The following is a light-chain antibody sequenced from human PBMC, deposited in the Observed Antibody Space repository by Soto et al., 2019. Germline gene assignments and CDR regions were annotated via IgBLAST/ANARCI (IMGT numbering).Light chain of an antibody. CDR1: SSDVGAYKY. Sequence: QSALTQPPSASGSPGQSVTISCTGTSSDVGAYKYVSWYQQYPGKAPKLMIYEVSKRPSGVPDRFSGSKSGNTASLTVSGPQAEDEADYYCTSYAGSNIWVFGGGTKLTVL. CDR3: TSYAGSNIWV. J-gene: IGLJ3*02. CDR2: EVS. V-gene: IGLV2-8*01.